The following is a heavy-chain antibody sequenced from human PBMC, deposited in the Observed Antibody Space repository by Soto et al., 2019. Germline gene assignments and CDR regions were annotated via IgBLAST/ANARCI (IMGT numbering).Heavy chain of an antibody. Sequence: PSETLSLTCTVSGDSVSSHYWSWIRQPAGKGLEWLGRLYNDERTNYNPSLKSRVTMSMDTSKNQSSLKLTSVTAADSAVYFCAREPLAHSYFDFWGQGIQVTVSS. J-gene: IGHJ4*02. CDR3: AREPLAHSYFDF. CDR2: LYNDERT. V-gene: IGHV4-4*07. CDR1: GDSVSSHY.